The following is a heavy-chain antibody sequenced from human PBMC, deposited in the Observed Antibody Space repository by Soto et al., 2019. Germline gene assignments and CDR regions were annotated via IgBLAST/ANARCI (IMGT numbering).Heavy chain of an antibody. J-gene: IGHJ3*01. CDR3: ARIIGYCRNNDCSWTFDV. CDR1: GYSFISYW. D-gene: IGHD2-15*01. CDR2: FYPGDSTS. Sequence: GGSLKISCNTSGYSFISYWVAWVRQLPWKGLEWMGTFYPGDSTSTYSPSFQGQVTISVDTSITTAYLQLNSLKASDTAMYYCARIIGYCRNNDCSWTFDVWGQGTMVTVSS. V-gene: IGHV5-51*01.